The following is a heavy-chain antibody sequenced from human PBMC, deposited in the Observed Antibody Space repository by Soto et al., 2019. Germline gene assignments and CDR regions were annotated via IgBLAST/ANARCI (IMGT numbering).Heavy chain of an antibody. CDR3: AKDPYSSSINWFDP. J-gene: IGHJ5*02. V-gene: IGHV3-30-3*01. Sequence: GGSLRLSCAASGFTFSSYAMHWVRQAPGKGLEWVAVISYDGSNKYYADSVKGRFTISRDNSKNTLYVQMNSLRAEDTAVYYCAKDPYSSSINWFDPWGRGTLVTVSS. D-gene: IGHD6-6*01. CDR2: ISYDGSNK. CDR1: GFTFSSYA.